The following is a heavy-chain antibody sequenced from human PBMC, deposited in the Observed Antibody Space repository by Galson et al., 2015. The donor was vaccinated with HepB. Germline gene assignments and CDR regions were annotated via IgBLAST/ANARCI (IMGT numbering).Heavy chain of an antibody. D-gene: IGHD3-22*01. CDR2: INHGGGT. J-gene: IGHJ2*01. V-gene: IGHV4-34*01. CDR3: ARLGGYYDSSGYYPDWYFDL. Sequence: GLEWIGEINHGGGTNYNPSLKSRVTISVDTSKNQFSLKLSSVTAADTAVYYCARLGGYYDSSGYYPDWYFDLWGRGTLVTVSS.